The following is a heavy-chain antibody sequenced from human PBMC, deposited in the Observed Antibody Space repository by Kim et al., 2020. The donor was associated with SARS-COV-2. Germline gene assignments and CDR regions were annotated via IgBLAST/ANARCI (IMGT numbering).Heavy chain of an antibody. CDR1: GFTFSNYW. CDR3: ASQASSHWAQYYFDY. CDR2: IKKDGSDK. D-gene: IGHD3-10*01. V-gene: IGHV3-7*03. Sequence: GGSLRLSCAASGFTFSNYWMSWVRQAPGKGLEWVANIKKDGSDKYYVDSVKGRFTISRDNAKNSLYLQMNSLRAEDTAVYYCASQASSHWAQYYFDYWGQGTLVTVSS. J-gene: IGHJ4*02.